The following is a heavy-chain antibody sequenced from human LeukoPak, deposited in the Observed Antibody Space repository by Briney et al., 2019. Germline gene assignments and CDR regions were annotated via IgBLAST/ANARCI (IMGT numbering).Heavy chain of an antibody. J-gene: IGHJ4*02. D-gene: IGHD6-25*01. CDR1: GFTFSDYC. Sequence: GGSLRLSCAASGFTFSDYCMSWIRQAPGKGLEWVSYISSSGSTIYYADSVKGRFTISRDNAKNSLYLQMNSLRAEDTAVYYCARDRQGLRSSVFDYWGQGTLVTVSS. CDR3: ARDRQGLRSSVFDY. V-gene: IGHV3-11*04. CDR2: ISSSGSTI.